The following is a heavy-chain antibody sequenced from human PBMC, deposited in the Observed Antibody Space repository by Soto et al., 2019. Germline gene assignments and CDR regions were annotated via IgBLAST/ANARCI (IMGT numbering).Heavy chain of an antibody. CDR3: ARVRGYSSSWPLYGMDV. V-gene: IGHV6-1*01. Sequence: QTLSLTCAISGDSVSSNSAAWNWIRQSPSRGLEWLGRTYYRSKWYNDYAVSVKSRITINPDTSKNQFSLQLNSVTPEDTAVYYCARVRGYSSSWPLYGMDVWGQGTTVTVSS. CDR2: TYYRSKWYN. D-gene: IGHD6-13*01. J-gene: IGHJ6*02. CDR1: GDSVSSNSAA.